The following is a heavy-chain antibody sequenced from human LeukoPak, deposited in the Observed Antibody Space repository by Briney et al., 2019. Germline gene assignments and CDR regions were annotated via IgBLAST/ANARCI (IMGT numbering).Heavy chain of an antibody. V-gene: IGHV3-7*01. CDR3: AGVEDSYGPDHFDY. Sequence: GGSLRLSCAASGFTFSSYWMSWVRQAPGKGLEWVANIKQDGSEKYYVDSVKGRFTISRDNAKNSLYLQMNSLRAEDTAVYYCAGVEDSYGPDHFDYWGQGTLVTVSS. D-gene: IGHD5-18*01. CDR1: GFTFSSYW. CDR2: IKQDGSEK. J-gene: IGHJ4*02.